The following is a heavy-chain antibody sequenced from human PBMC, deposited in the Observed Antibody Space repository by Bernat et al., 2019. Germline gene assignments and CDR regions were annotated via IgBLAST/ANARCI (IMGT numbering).Heavy chain of an antibody. V-gene: IGHV4-39*01. CDR1: GGSISSSSYY. Sequence: QLQLQESGPGLVKPSETLSLTCTVSGGSISSSSYYWGWIRQPPGKGLEWIGSIYYSGSTYYNPSLKSRVTISVDTSKNQFSLKLSSVTAADTAVYYRAKSVDTAMVTPGFDYWGQGTLVTVSS. D-gene: IGHD5-18*01. J-gene: IGHJ4*02. CDR3: AKSVDTAMVTPGFDY. CDR2: IYYSGST.